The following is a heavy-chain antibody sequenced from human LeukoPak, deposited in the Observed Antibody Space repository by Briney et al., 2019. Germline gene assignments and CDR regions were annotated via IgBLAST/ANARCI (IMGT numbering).Heavy chain of an antibody. CDR2: IYYSGST. Sequence: SETLSLTCTVSGGSISSGGYYWSWIRQHPGKVLEWIGYIYYSGSTYYNPSLKSRVTISVDTSKNQFSLKLSSVTAADTAVYYCARTVTYSSSWYRDIREIDYWGQGTLVTVSS. V-gene: IGHV4-31*03. D-gene: IGHD6-13*01. CDR1: GGSISSGGYY. CDR3: ARTVTYSSSWYRDIREIDY. J-gene: IGHJ4*02.